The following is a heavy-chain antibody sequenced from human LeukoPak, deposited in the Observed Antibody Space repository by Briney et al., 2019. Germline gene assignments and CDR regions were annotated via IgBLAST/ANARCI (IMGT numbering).Heavy chain of an antibody. CDR3: AREVSGQWLAPDFDY. CDR1: GFTFSSHS. V-gene: IGHV3-48*01. Sequence: GGSLRLSCAASGFTFSSHSMNWVRQAPGKGLEWVSYISSSSSTIYYADSVKGRFTISRDNAKNSLYLQMDSLRAEDTAVYYCAREVSGQWLAPDFDYWGQGTLVTVSS. CDR2: ISSSSSTI. J-gene: IGHJ4*02. D-gene: IGHD6-19*01.